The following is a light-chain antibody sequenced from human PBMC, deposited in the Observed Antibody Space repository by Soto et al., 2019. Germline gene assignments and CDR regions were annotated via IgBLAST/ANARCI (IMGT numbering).Light chain of an antibody. CDR3: QQRSNWPPTWT. CDR1: QSVSTY. Sequence: EIVLTQSPATLSLSPGERATLSCRASQSVSTYLAWYQQKPGQAARLLIYDASKRATGIPARFSGSGSGTDFTLTITSLEPEDFGVYYCQQRSNWPPTWTFGQGTKVDIK. CDR2: DAS. V-gene: IGKV3-11*01. J-gene: IGKJ1*01.